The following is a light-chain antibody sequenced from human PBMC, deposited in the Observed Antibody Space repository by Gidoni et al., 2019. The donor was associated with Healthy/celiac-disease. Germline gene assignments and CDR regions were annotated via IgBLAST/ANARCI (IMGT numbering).Light chain of an antibody. CDR2: RNN. CDR3: AAWDDSLSGPRV. J-gene: IGLJ3*02. CDR1: SSNIGSNY. Sequence: QSVLTQPPSASGTPGQRVTISCSGSSSNIGSNYVYWYQQLPGTAPKLLIYRNNPRPSGVPDRFSGSKSGTSASLAISGLRSEDVADYYCAAWDDSLSGPRVFGGGTTLTVL. V-gene: IGLV1-47*01.